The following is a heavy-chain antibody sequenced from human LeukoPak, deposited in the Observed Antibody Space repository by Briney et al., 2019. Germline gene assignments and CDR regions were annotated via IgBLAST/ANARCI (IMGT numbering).Heavy chain of an antibody. Sequence: ASVKVSCKASGYTFTGYYMHWVRQAPGQGLEWIGWINPNSGGTNYAQKFQGRVTMTRDTSISTAYMELSRLRSDDTAVYYCARGQGSDETSMIVAKVGWFDPWGQGTLVTVSS. D-gene: IGHD3-22*01. J-gene: IGHJ5*02. V-gene: IGHV1-2*02. CDR3: ARGQGSDETSMIVAKVGWFDP. CDR1: GYTFTGYY. CDR2: INPNSGGT.